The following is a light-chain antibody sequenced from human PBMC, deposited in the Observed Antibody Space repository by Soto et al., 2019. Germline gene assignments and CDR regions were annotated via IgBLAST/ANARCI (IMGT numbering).Light chain of an antibody. CDR3: MQGLEIPIT. CDR2: EVS. Sequence: DIVMTQTPLSLSVTPGQPASISCKSSQSLLHSNGKTYLYWYLQKPGQPPQLLISEVSNRFSGVTDRFSGGGSVTDFTLKISRVEAEDVGVYYCMQGLEIPITYGQGTRLEIK. V-gene: IGKV2D-29*01. CDR1: QSLLHSNGKTY. J-gene: IGKJ5*01.